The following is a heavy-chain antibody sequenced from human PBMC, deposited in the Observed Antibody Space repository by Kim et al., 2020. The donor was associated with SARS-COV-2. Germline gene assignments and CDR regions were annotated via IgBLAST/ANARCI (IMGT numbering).Heavy chain of an antibody. CDR2: IDQYGDKE. J-gene: IGHJ6*02. CDR1: GFKMGSYY. Sequence: GGSLRLSCRGYGFKMGSYYMHWVRLAPGKGLEWVANIDQYGDKERYAERVRGRFTISKNNAGNSLFLQMDSLTAEDTAIYYCATFANADSFEIWGQGTKVTVSS. D-gene: IGHD2-2*01. V-gene: IGHV3-7*03. CDR3: ATFANADSFEI.